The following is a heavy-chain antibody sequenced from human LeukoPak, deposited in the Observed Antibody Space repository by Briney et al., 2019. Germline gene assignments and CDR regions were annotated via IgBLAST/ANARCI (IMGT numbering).Heavy chain of an antibody. D-gene: IGHD6-13*01. J-gene: IGHJ4*02. CDR3: ARDPFRTAGTGNFRFDY. CDR2: IKQDGSEK. CDR1: GFTFSSYW. Sequence: GGSLRLSCAASGFTFSSYWVSWVRQAPGEGLEWVANIKQDGSEKYYVDSVKGRFTISRDNAKSSLYLQMNSLRAEDTAVYYCARDPFRTAGTGNFRFDYWGQGTLVTVSS. V-gene: IGHV3-7*01.